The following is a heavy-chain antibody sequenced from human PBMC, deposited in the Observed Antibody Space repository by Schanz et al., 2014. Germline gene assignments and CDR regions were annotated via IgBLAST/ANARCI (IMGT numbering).Heavy chain of an antibody. Sequence: QVQLVQSGADVKKPGASVKVSCKASGYTFTGYSMHWVRQAPGQGLEWMGRINPNSGGTNYAQKVQGRVTMTRDTSISTVYMELTRLTFDDTAIYYCARDSDVSKYNLFDSWGQGTLVTVSS. CDR3: ARDSDVSKYNLFDS. J-gene: IGHJ5*01. CDR1: GYTFTGYS. V-gene: IGHV1-2*06. CDR2: INPNSGGT.